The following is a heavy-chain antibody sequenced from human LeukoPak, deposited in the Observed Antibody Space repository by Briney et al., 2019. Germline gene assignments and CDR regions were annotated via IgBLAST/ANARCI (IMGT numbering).Heavy chain of an antibody. D-gene: IGHD3-22*01. CDR3: AREVYSSGYLAYFDY. J-gene: IGHJ4*02. V-gene: IGHV3-48*03. Sequence: GGSLKLSCAASGFTFSTYGMNWVRQAPGKGLEWVSYISSRGTTMYYADSVKGRFTISRDNAKNSLYLQMNSLRAEDTAVYYCAREVYSSGYLAYFDYWGQGTLVTVSS. CDR1: GFTFSTYG. CDR2: ISSRGTTM.